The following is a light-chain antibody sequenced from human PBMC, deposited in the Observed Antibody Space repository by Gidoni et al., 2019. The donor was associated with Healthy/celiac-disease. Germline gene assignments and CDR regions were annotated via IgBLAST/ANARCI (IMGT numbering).Light chain of an antibody. J-gene: IGKJ1*01. CDR1: QSLLHSNGYNY. V-gene: IGKV2-28*01. Sequence: DIVMTHTPLSLPVTPGETASISCRSSQSLLHSNGYNYLDWYLQKPGHSPQLLIYVCSNRASGVPDRFSGSCAGTYFTLKISIVEAEYVGVYYCMQALQTPRTFGQGTKVEIK. CDR2: VCS. CDR3: MQALQTPRT.